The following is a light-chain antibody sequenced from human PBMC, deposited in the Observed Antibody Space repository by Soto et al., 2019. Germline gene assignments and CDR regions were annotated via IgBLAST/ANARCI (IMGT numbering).Light chain of an antibody. CDR1: QSVSSSY. CDR2: GAS. J-gene: IGKJ1*01. V-gene: IGKV3-20*01. Sequence: EIVLTQSPGTLSLSPGERGTLSCRASQSVSSSYLAWYQQQPGQAPRLLSYGASSRATGIPDGFSGSGSGTDFTLTISRLEPGDFAVYYCQQYGSPRTFGQGTKVEIK. CDR3: QQYGSPRT.